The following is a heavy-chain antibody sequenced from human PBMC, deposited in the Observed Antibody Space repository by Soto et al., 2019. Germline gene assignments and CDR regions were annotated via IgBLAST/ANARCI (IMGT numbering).Heavy chain of an antibody. Sequence: QVQLVESGGTVVQPGRSLRLSCAESGFTFSSYALHWVRQAPGKGLEWVTLISYDASNKYYGNSVKGRFTISRDNSKNTLYLQMDSLRAEDTAVSCCARSSGWGIDYWGQGTLVTVSS. CDR2: ISYDASNK. CDR3: ARSSGWGIDY. CDR1: GFTFSSYA. D-gene: IGHD6-19*01. V-gene: IGHV3-30-3*02. J-gene: IGHJ4*02.